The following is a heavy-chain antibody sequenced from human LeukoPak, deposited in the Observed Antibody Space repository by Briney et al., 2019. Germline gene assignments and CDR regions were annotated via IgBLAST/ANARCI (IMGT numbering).Heavy chain of an antibody. D-gene: IGHD3-10*01. CDR2: MNPNSGNT. J-gene: IGHJ6*02. CDR1: GYTFTSYD. V-gene: IGHV1-8*01. CDR3: ARGDSYGGGMDV. Sequence: ASVKVSCKASGYTFTSYDINWARQATGQGLEWMGWMNPNSGNTGYAQKFQGRVTMTRNTSISTAYMELSSLRSEDTAVYYCARGDSYGGGMDVWGQGTTVTVSS.